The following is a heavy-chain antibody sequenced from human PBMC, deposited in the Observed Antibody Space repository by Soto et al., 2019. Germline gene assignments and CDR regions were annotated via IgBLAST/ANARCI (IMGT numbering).Heavy chain of an antibody. D-gene: IGHD3-3*01. Sequence: SLKLSSQSSGFTFSNCGMHGFRQAPGKGLDLVAVIWYDGSNKYYADSVKGRFTISRDNSKNTLYLQMNSLRAEDTAVYYCARGEYYDFWSGHINYYYGMDVWGQGT. J-gene: IGHJ6*02. V-gene: IGHV3-33*01. CDR1: GFTFSNCG. CDR2: IWYDGSNK. CDR3: ARGEYYDFWSGHINYYYGMDV.